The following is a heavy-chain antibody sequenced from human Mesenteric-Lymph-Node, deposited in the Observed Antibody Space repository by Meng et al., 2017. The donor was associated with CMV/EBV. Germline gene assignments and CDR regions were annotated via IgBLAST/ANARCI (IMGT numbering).Heavy chain of an antibody. CDR2: ISHDERNK. CDR1: GFTFSSYA. CDR3: AKRDDYGGQSVDY. V-gene: IGHV3-30-3*02. Sequence: LSLTCAAFGFTFSSYAMHWVRQAPGKGLEWVAVISHDERNKYYAGSVKGRFTISRDNSKSTLYLEMNNLQPEDTALYYCAKRDDYGGQSVDYWGQGTLVTVSS. J-gene: IGHJ4*02. D-gene: IGHD4-23*01.